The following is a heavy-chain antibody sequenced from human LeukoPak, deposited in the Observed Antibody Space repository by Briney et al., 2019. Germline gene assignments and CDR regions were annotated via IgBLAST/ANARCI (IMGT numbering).Heavy chain of an antibody. Sequence: GGSLRLSCAASGFTFSYYEMNWVRQAPGKGLEWISYISSSGTSIYYADSVKGRFTISRDNAKNSLFLQMDSLRAEDTAVYYCARSREEGGYYFWDYWGQGTLVTVSS. CDR2: ISSSGTSI. V-gene: IGHV3-48*03. J-gene: IGHJ4*02. CDR1: GFTFSYYE. D-gene: IGHD3-22*01. CDR3: ARSREEGGYYFWDY.